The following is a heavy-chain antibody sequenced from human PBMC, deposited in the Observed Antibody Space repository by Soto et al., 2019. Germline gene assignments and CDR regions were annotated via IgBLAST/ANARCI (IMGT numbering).Heavy chain of an antibody. Sequence: GGSLRLSCVASGFTFSSYGMHWVRQAPGKGLEWVAVIWYDGSNKYYADSVKGRFTISRDNSKNTLYLQMNSLRAEDTAVYYCAKSQSYYYYGMDVWGQGTTVTVSS. CDR1: GFTFSSYG. V-gene: IGHV3-33*06. J-gene: IGHJ6*02. CDR2: IWYDGSNK. CDR3: AKSQSYYYYGMDV.